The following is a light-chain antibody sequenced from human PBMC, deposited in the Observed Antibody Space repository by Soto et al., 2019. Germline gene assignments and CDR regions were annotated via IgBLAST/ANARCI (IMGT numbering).Light chain of an antibody. CDR3: QQYNSYGT. V-gene: IGKV1-5*03. CDR2: KES. CDR1: QGISSN. Sequence: DIQLTQSPSFLSASVGDRVTITCRASQGISSNLAWYKRKPGNAPKLRIYKESTSKSGVQSRFSGIGSGTEFTLTISSLKPDEFASYDCQQYNSYGTFGQGTKVDIK. J-gene: IGKJ1*01.